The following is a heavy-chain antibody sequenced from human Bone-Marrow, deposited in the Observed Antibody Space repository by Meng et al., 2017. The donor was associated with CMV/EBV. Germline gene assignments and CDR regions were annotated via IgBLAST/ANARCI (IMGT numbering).Heavy chain of an antibody. CDR1: GGSFSGYY. CDR2: INHSGST. J-gene: IGHJ5*02. CDR3: ARRTMVILTRTNWFDP. V-gene: IGHV4-34*01. D-gene: IGHD1-14*01. Sequence: SETLSLTCAVYGGSFSGYYWSWIRQPPGKGLEWIGEINHSGSTNYNPSLKSRVTISVDTSKNQFSLKLSSVTAADTAVYYCARRTMVILTRTNWFDPWGQGTLVTVSS.